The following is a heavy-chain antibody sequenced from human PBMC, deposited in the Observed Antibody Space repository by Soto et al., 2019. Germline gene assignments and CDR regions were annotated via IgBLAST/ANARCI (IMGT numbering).Heavy chain of an antibody. J-gene: IGHJ6*03. V-gene: IGHV3-9*01. CDR2: ISWNSGSI. Sequence: EVQLVESGGGLVQPGRSLRLSCAASGFTFDDYAMQWVRQAPGKGLEWVSGISWNSGSIGYADSVKGRFTISRDNAKNSLYLQMNSLRAEDTALYYCARMARYYYYYMDVWGKGTTVTVSS. D-gene: IGHD3-10*01. CDR3: ARMARYYYYYMDV. CDR1: GFTFDDYA.